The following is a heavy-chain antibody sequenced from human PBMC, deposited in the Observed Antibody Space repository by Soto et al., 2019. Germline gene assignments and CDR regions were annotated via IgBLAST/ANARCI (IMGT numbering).Heavy chain of an antibody. Sequence: SETLSLTCAVSSGSISSSNWWSWVRQPPGKGLEWIGEIYHSGSTNYNPSLKSRVTVSVDKSKNQFSLKLSSVTAADTAVYYCARGPSIAAAGTGYYFDYWGQGTLVTVSS. J-gene: IGHJ4*02. CDR3: ARGPSIAAAGTGYYFDY. V-gene: IGHV4-4*02. D-gene: IGHD6-13*01. CDR2: IYHSGST. CDR1: SGSISSSNW.